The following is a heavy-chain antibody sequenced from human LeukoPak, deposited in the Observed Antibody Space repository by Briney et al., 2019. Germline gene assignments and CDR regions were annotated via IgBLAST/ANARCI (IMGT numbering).Heavy chain of an antibody. J-gene: IGHJ4*02. CDR2: IIPILGTA. D-gene: IGHD5-24*01. CDR3: ARARDGYNSWNFDY. CDR1: GGTFSSYA. V-gene: IGHV1-69*11. Sequence: GSSVKVSCKASGGTFSSYAISWVRQAPGQGLEWMGRIIPILGTANYAQKFQGRVTITTDESTSTAYMELSSLRSEDTAVYYCARARDGYNSWNFDYWGQGTLVTVSS.